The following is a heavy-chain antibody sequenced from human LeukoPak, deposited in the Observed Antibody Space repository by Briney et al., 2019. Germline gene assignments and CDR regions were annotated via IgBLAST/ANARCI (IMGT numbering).Heavy chain of an antibody. CDR1: GGTFSSYA. CDR2: IIPIFGTA. D-gene: IGHD3-10*01. V-gene: IGHV1-69*06. Sequence: SVKVSCKASGGTFSSYAISWVRQAPGQGLEWMGGIIPIFGTANYAQKFQGRVTITADKSTSTAYMELSSLRSEDTAVYYCATTGNSYYGSGRNYYMDVWGKGTTVTISS. J-gene: IGHJ6*03. CDR3: ATTGNSYYGSGRNYYMDV.